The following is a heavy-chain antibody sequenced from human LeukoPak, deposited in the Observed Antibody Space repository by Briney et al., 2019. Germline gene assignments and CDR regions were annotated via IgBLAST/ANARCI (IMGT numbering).Heavy chain of an antibody. V-gene: IGHV4-59*06. CDR3: ARYSGNGYNWVEDNNWFDP. CDR2: IYYSGST. D-gene: IGHD5-12*01. CDR1: GGSISSYY. Sequence: SETLSLTCTVSGGSISSYYWSWIRQHPGKGLEWIGYIYYSGSTYYNPSLKSRVTISVDTSKNQFSLKLSSVTAADTAVYYCARYSGNGYNWVEDNNWFDPWGQGTLVTVSS. J-gene: IGHJ5*02.